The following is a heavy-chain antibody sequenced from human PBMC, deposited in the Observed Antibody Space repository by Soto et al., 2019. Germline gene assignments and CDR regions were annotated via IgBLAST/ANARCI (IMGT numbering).Heavy chain of an antibody. Sequence: EVLLEESGGGLVQPGGSLRLSCAASGITFSTYWMNWVRQAPGRGLEWVANINEDGSKEYYVGSVKGRFTISRDNAKNSLYLQMSSLRVDDTVVYYCARGGRIDYPYQNVDAWGQGTLITVSP. J-gene: IGHJ5*02. D-gene: IGHD3-16*01. CDR3: ARGGRIDYPYQNVDA. CDR2: INEDGSKE. CDR1: GITFSTYW. V-gene: IGHV3-7*01.